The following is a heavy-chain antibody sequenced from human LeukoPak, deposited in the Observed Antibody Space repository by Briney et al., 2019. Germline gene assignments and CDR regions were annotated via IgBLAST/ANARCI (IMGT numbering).Heavy chain of an antibody. CDR3: AGVMRHPRGWDILTGYYSALFVY. J-gene: IGHJ4*02. CDR2: ISADGSSK. V-gene: IGHV3-30*04. D-gene: IGHD3-9*01. CDR1: GFSFSGYP. Sequence: GGSLRLSCADSGFSFSGYPMHWVRQAPGKGLEWVAAISADGSSKYYADSVKGRFTISRDNSKNTLYLQMNSLRAEDTAVYYCAGVMRHPRGWDILTGYYSALFVYLGQGTLVSVCS.